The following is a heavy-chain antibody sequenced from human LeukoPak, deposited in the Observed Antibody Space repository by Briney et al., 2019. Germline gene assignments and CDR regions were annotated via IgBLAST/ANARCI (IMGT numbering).Heavy chain of an antibody. Sequence: SETLSLTCAVYGGSFNGYYWSWIRRPLGKGLEWIGEINHSGSTNYNPSLKSRVTISVDTSKNQFSLKLSSVTAADTAVYYCARRVRFGDGWVFDYWGQGTLVTVSS. V-gene: IGHV4-34*01. CDR1: GGSFNGYY. J-gene: IGHJ4*02. CDR3: ARRVRFGDGWVFDY. D-gene: IGHD5-24*01. CDR2: INHSGST.